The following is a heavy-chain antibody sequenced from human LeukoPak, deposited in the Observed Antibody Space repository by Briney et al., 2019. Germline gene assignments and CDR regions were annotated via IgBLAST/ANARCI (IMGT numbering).Heavy chain of an antibody. J-gene: IGHJ4*02. CDR2: ISGSGGST. CDR1: GFTFSSYA. Sequence: PGGSLRLSCAASGFTFSSYAMSWVRQAPGKGLEWVSAISGSGGSTYYADSVKGRFTISRDNSKITLYLQMNSLRAEDTAVYYCAKFSAYSSGWYGPSDYWGQGTLVTVSS. D-gene: IGHD6-19*01. CDR3: AKFSAYSSGWYGPSDY. V-gene: IGHV3-23*01.